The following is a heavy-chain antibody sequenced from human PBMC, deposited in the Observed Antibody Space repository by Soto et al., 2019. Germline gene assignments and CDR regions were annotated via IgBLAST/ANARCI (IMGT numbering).Heavy chain of an antibody. CDR1: GFTFSSYA. CDR3: AKDPLGGEVAVAVHFDY. J-gene: IGHJ4*02. D-gene: IGHD6-19*01. V-gene: IGHV3-23*01. CDR2: ISGSGGST. Sequence: GGSLRLSCAASGFTFSSYAMSWVRQAPGKGLEWVSAISGSGGSTYYADSVKGRFTISRDNSKNTLYLQMNSLRAEDTAVYYCAKDPLGGEVAVAVHFDYWGQGTLVTVSS.